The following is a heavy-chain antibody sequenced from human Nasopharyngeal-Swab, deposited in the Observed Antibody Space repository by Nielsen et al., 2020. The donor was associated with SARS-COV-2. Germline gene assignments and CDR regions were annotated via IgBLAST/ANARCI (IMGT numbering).Heavy chain of an antibody. Sequence: GESLKISCTTSGFTFGDYAMSWFRQAPGKGPEWVGVIRSNAGGGDPEYAASVKGRFTVSRDGAESIAYLQMNSLETEDTGVYYCARSVECFYGQGAFDIWGQGTMVTVSS. CDR2: IRSNAGGGDP. D-gene: IGHD4-17*01. CDR1: GFTFGDYA. V-gene: IGHV3-49*01. J-gene: IGHJ3*02. CDR3: ARSVECFYGQGAFDI.